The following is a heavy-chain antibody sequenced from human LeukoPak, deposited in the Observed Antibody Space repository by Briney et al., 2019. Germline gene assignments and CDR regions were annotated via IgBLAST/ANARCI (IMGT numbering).Heavy chain of an antibody. D-gene: IGHD3-9*01. CDR1: RGTINIYY. Sequence: PSETLSLTCTVSRGTINIYYWSWIRQPPGRGLEWIGYVYYTGTTSYNPSLKSRVTMSVDTSQSQFSLRLTSVTAADTAVYYCARREVDILTGYFGGWDYWGQGTLVTVSS. V-gene: IGHV4-59*08. CDR2: VYYTGTT. CDR3: ARREVDILTGYFGGWDY. J-gene: IGHJ4*02.